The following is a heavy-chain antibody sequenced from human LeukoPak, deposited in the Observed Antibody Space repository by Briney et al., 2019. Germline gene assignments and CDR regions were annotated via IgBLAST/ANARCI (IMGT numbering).Heavy chain of an antibody. CDR2: INSDGSST. J-gene: IGHJ1*01. CDR1: GFTFSSYC. CDR3: ARSAIAVAGGC. Sequence: GGSLRLSCAASGFTFSSYCMHWVRQAPGKGLVWVSRINSDGSSTGYADSVQGRFTISRDNAKNTLYLQMNSLTAEDTAVYYCARSAIAVAGGCWGQGTLVTVSS. D-gene: IGHD6-19*01. V-gene: IGHV3-74*01.